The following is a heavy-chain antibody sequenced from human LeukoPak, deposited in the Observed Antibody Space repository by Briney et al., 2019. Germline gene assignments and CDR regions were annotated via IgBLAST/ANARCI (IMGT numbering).Heavy chain of an antibody. CDR1: GYIFFSFG. V-gene: IGHV1-18*01. J-gene: IGHJ4*02. Sequence: ASVKVSCKASGYIFFSFGISWVRQAPGQGLEWMGWISGDTGNTNYAQKLQGRVTMTTDTSTSTAYMELRSLRSDDTAVYYCARDDSSLSDYWGQGTLVTVSS. CDR3: ARDDSSLSDY. CDR2: ISGDTGNT. D-gene: IGHD6-13*01.